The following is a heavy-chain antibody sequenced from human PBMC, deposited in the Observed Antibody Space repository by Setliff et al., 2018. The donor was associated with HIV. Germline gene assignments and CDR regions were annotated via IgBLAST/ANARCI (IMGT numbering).Heavy chain of an antibody. CDR3: ARGGRSLAAQTWFDP. CDR1: GSSISNAYY. CDR2: IYHSGST. Sequence: PSETLSLTCAVSGSSISNAYYWGWIRQPPGKGLEWIGSIYHSGSTYYNPSLKSRVTISVDTSKNQFSLKLSSVTAADTAVYYCARGGRSLAAQTWFDPWGQGTLVTVSS. D-gene: IGHD6-6*01. V-gene: IGHV4-38-2*01. J-gene: IGHJ5*02.